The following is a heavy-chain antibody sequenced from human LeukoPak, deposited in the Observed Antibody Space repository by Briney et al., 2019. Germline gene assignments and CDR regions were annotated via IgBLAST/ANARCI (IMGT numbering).Heavy chain of an antibody. V-gene: IGHV4-31*03. CDR3: ASSMIVAGNAFDI. D-gene: IGHD3-22*01. CDR1: GGSISSGGYY. Sequence: SQTLSLTCTVSGGSISSGGYYWNWIRQHPGKGLEWIAYIYYSGNTFYNPSLKSRVTISLDTSKNQFSLKLNSVTAADTAVYYCASSMIVAGNAFDIWGQGTMVTVSS. CDR2: IYYSGNT. J-gene: IGHJ3*02.